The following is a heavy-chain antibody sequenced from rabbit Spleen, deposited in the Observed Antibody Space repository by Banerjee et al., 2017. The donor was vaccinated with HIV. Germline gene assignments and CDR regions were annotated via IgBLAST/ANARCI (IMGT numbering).Heavy chain of an antibody. CDR3: ARDLAGVIGWNFGW. Sequence: LGESGGGLVKPEGSLHLPCKASGASLIVKDVWGWSGQAPGKGLEWIACINTVTGKAVYASWAKGRFTFSKTSSTTVTLQMTSLTAADTATYFCARDLAGVIGWNFGWWGPGTLVTVS. CDR2: INTVTGKA. CDR1: GASLIVKDV. V-gene: IGHV1S45*01. J-gene: IGHJ4*01. D-gene: IGHD4-1*01.